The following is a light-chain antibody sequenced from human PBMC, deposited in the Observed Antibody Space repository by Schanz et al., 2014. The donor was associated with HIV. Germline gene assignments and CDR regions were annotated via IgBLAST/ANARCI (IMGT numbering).Light chain of an antibody. V-gene: IGLV6-57*03. CDR1: SGSITNNY. CDR2: EDI. CDR3: QSYVDNTVV. J-gene: IGLJ2*01. Sequence: NFMLIQPHSVSGSPGRSVTISCTRSSGSITNNYVNWYQQRPGSAPKTVIYEDIQRPSGVPDRFSGSIDTSSNSASLTISGLRTDDEADYYCQSYVDNTVVFGGGTKLTVL.